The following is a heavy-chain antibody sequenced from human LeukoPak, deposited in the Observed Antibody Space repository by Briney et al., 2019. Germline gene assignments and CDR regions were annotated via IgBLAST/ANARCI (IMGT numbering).Heavy chain of an antibody. D-gene: IGHD4-23*01. CDR2: ISGSGGST. CDR3: AKGTYGGIHACYI. CDR1: GSTFSCCA. V-gene: IGHV3-23*01. Sequence: SGGSMILFCAASGSTFSCCAMSWVRQAPGKGLEWVSAISGSGGSTYYADSVKGRFTISRDNSKHTLYLQMNSLRAEDTAVYYCAKGTYGGIHACYIWGQGTMVTVSS. J-gene: IGHJ3*02.